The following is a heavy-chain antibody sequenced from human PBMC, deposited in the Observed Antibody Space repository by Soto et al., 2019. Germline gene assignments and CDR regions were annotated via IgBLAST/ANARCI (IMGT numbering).Heavy chain of an antibody. CDR3: GIPFAVTPSDALYI. CDR2: INPGGGSP. J-gene: IGHJ3*02. V-gene: IGHV1-46*03. Sequence: QVQVVQSGAEVKKPGASVKIACKASGYNFTRYYIHWVRQAPGQGLEWVGIINPGGGSPDYAQRFHGRVTVTRETSAATGYMLLSCLRSDDTAVYDCGIPFAVTPSDALYIWGQGTIGTVSS. CDR1: GYNFTRYY. D-gene: IGHD4-17*01.